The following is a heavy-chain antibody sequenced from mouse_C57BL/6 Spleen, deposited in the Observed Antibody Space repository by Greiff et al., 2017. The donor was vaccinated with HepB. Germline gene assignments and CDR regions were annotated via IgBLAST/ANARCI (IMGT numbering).Heavy chain of an antibody. Sequence: VQLKQSGPELVKPGASVKISCKASGYSFTDYNMNWVKQSNGKSLEWIGVINPNYGTTSYNQKFKGKATLTVDQSSSTAYMQLNSLTSEDSAVYYGARGNYDGSSPYAMDYWGQGTSVTVSS. V-gene: IGHV1-39*01. CDR3: ARGNYDGSSPYAMDY. CDR1: GYSFTDYN. J-gene: IGHJ4*01. CDR2: INPNYGTT. D-gene: IGHD1-1*01.